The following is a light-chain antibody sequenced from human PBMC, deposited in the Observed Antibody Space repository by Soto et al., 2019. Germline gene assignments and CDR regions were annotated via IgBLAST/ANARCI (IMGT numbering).Light chain of an antibody. J-gene: IGKJ2*01. Sequence: DIQMTQSPSSLSASVGDRVTITCRASHSISGFLNWYQQKPGKAPNLLIYVASSLPSGVPSRFSGSGSGTDFTITIDNLQPEDFATYYCQQNYRTPFTFGQGTKLEI. V-gene: IGKV1-39*01. CDR3: QQNYRTPFT. CDR2: VAS. CDR1: HSISGF.